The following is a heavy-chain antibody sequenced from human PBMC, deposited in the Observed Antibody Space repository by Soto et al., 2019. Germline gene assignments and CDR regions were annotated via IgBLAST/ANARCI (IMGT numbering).Heavy chain of an antibody. CDR2: INHSGST. CDR1: GGSFSGYY. J-gene: IGHJ6*02. CDR3: ARAPIQLWYPYYYYGMDV. Sequence: SETLSLTCAVYGGSFSGYYWSWIRQPPGKGLEWIGEINHSGSTNYNPSLKSRVTISVDTSKNQFSLKLGSVTAADTAVYYCARAPIQLWYPYYYYGMDVWGQGTTVTVSS. D-gene: IGHD5-18*01. V-gene: IGHV4-34*01.